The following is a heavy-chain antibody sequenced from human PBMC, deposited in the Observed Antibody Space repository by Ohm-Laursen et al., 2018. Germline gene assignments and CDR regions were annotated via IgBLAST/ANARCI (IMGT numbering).Heavy chain of an antibody. J-gene: IGHJ2*01. Sequence: SQTLSLTCSVSGYPISSGYYWGWIRQPPGRGPEWIGSLYHSGSSFYKPSLKSRVTISVDTSKNQFSLKLRSVTAADTAVYYCARGSYDSNWYFDVWGRGTLVTVSS. V-gene: IGHV4-38-2*01. CDR1: GYPISSGYY. CDR3: ARGSYDSNWYFDV. CDR2: LYHSGSS. D-gene: IGHD5-12*01.